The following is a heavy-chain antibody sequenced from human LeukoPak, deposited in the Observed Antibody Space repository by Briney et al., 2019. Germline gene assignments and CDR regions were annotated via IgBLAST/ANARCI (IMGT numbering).Heavy chain of an antibody. CDR2: IYYSGST. Sequence: SETLSLTCTVSGGSISSYYWSWTRQPPGKGLEWIGYIYYSGSTNYNPSLKSRVTISVDTSKNQFSLKLSSVTAADTAVYYCAREDGSSSVGGFDYWGQGTLVTVSS. CDR3: AREDGSSSVGGFDY. CDR1: GGSISSYY. D-gene: IGHD6-6*01. J-gene: IGHJ4*02. V-gene: IGHV4-59*01.